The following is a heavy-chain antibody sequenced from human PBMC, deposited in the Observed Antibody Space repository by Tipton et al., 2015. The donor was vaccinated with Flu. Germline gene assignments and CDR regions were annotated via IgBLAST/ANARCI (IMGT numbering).Heavy chain of an antibody. Sequence: TLSLTCTVSGGSVRSGSYYWSWIRQPPGKPLEWIGNIFYSGTTNYTPSLKSRLNMSVDTSKNQFSLKLSSVTAADTGVYYCARVGYCSGGSCYEYRWGRGTLVTVSS. CDR3: ARVGYCSGGSCYEYR. J-gene: IGHJ5*02. V-gene: IGHV4-61*01. CDR1: GGSVRSGSYY. D-gene: IGHD2-15*01. CDR2: IFYSGTT.